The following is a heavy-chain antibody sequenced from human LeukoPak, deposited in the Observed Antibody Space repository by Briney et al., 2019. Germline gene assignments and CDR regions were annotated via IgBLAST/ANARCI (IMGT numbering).Heavy chain of an antibody. CDR1: GFTFSSYA. V-gene: IGHV3-30-3*01. J-gene: IGHJ4*02. D-gene: IGHD6-19*01. Sequence: GGSLRLSCAASGFTFSSYAMHWVRQAPGKGLEWVAVISYDGSNRYYADSVKGRFTISRDNSKNTLYLQMNSPRAEDTAVYYCARDSEWLVDYWGQGTLVTVSS. CDR2: ISYDGSNR. CDR3: ARDSEWLVDY.